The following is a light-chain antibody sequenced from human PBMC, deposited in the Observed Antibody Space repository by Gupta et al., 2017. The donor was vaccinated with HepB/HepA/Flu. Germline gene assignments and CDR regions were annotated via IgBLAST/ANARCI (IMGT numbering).Light chain of an antibody. CDR2: AAS. V-gene: IGKV1-9*01. J-gene: IGKJ5*01. Sequence: DIQLIQSPSFLSASVGDRVTITCRASQGISSYLAWYQQKPGKAPKLLIYAASTLQSGFPSRFSGSGSGTEFTLTISSLQPEDFATYYCQQLNSYPITFGQGTRLEIK. CDR3: QQLNSYPIT. CDR1: QGISSY.